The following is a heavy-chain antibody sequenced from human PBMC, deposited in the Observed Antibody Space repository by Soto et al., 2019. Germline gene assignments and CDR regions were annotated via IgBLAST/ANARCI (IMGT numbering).Heavy chain of an antibody. CDR1: GGSFSGYY. V-gene: IGHV4-34*01. CDR3: ARGGLLWFGDYYYGMDV. J-gene: IGHJ6*02. D-gene: IGHD3-10*01. Sequence: QVQLQQWGAGLLKPSETLSLTCAVYGGSFSGYYWSWIRQPPGKGLEWIGEINHSGSTNYNPSLKSRVTISVDTSKTQFSLKLSSVTAADTAVYYCARGGLLWFGDYYYGMDVWGQGTTVTVSS. CDR2: INHSGST.